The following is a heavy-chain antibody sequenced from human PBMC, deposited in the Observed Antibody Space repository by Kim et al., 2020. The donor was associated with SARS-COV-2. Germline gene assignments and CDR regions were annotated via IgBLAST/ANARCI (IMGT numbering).Heavy chain of an antibody. J-gene: IGHJ4*02. CDR1: DLPFRDRF. CDR3: RPGHWGAD. V-gene: IGHV3-49*04. CDR2: VRTKTEGETT. D-gene: IGHD7-27*01. Sequence: GGSLRLSCTTSDLPFRDRFMNWVRQAPGKGLEWIGHVRTKTEGETTQYAASVEGRVTISRDDSKSIAYLQIGSLSSDDTAVYYCRPGHWGADWGQGTLVTVSS.